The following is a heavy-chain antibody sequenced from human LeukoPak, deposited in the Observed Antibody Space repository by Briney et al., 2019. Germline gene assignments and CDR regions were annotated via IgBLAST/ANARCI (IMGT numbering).Heavy chain of an antibody. CDR2: IKQDGSET. D-gene: IGHD5-24*01. J-gene: IGHJ4*02. Sequence: GGSLRLSCATSGFTFSTYWMSWVRQAPGKGLEWVANIKQDGSETYYADSVKGRFTIFRDNAKNSLYLQMDSLRVEDTAVYYCANGDGFDYWGQGTLVTVSS. CDR1: GFTFSTYW. V-gene: IGHV3-7*01. CDR3: ANGDGFDY.